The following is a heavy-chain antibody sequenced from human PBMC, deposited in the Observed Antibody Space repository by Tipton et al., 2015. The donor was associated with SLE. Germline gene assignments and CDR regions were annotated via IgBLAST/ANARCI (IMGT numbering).Heavy chain of an antibody. Sequence: TLSLTCTVSGGSISSDVYYWSSSRHPPGKGLGWIGYIYNTGNTYYTPSLKSRVTMSVDTSKNQFSLRVTSVTAADTAVYYCARDGTGTSGHYLDYWGQGILVTVSS. D-gene: IGHD3-22*01. CDR3: ARDGTGTSGHYLDY. CDR2: IYNTGNT. J-gene: IGHJ4*02. V-gene: IGHV4-31*03. CDR1: GGSISSDVYY.